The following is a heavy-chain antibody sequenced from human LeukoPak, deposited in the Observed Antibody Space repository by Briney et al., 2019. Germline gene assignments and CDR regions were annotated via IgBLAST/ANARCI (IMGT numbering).Heavy chain of an antibody. V-gene: IGHV4-39*07. Sequence: SETLSLTCTVSGGSISSSSYYWGWIRQPPGKGLEWIGSIYYSGSTYYNPSLKSRVTISVDTSKNQFSLKLSSVTAADTAVYYCARRAHSYGSPYYFDYWGQGTLVTVSS. CDR1: GGSISSSSYY. CDR2: IYYSGST. CDR3: ARRAHSYGSPYYFDY. J-gene: IGHJ4*02. D-gene: IGHD5-18*01.